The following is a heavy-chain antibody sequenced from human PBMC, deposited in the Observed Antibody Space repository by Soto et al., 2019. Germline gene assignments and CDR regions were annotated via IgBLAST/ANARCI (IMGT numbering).Heavy chain of an antibody. Sequence: EVRLVESGGGLVQPGGSLRLSCAASGFTFRDHFMDWVRQAPGQGLEWIARAKSRHQNFATQYAESVKGRFTVSRDDRPNSCFLQMNDLTTDDTAVYFCVSPRGAWDALLVRFFDFWGRGTPVTVSS. CDR2: AKSRHQNFAT. D-gene: IGHD1-26*01. J-gene: IGHJ2*01. CDR1: GFTFRDHF. V-gene: IGHV3-72*01. CDR3: VSPRGAWDALLVRFFDF.